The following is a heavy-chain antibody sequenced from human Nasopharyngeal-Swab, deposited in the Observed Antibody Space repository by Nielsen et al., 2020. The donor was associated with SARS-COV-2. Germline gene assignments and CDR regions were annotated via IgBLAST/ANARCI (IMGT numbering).Heavy chain of an antibody. CDR2: IGDKDHNYAT. J-gene: IGHJ4*02. CDR3: TTDFYFDY. CDR1: GFIFSASA. V-gene: IGHV3-73*01. Sequence: GESLKISCAASGFIFSASAIHWVRQASGKGLEWVGRIGDKDHNYATTYGASVQGRFTIASDDSKNTAFLQTDSLKTEDTALYYCTTDFYFDYWGQGTLVTVSS.